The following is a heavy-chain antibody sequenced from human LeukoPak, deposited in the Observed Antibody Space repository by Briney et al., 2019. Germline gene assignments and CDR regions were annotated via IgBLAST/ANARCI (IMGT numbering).Heavy chain of an antibody. J-gene: IGHJ4*02. Sequence: SETLSLTCTVSGGSIRSTTHYWSWIRQPPGKGLEWIGYIYYSGSTNYNPSLKSRVTISVDTSKNQFSLKLSSVTAADTAVYYCARGTNFDYWGQGTLVTVSS. CDR1: GGSIRSTTHY. V-gene: IGHV4-61*05. CDR3: ARGTNFDY. CDR2: IYYSGST.